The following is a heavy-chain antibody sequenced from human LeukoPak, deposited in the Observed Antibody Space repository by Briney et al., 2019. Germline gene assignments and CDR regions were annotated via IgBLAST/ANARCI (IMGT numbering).Heavy chain of an antibody. D-gene: IGHD6-13*01. V-gene: IGHV4-59*12. Sequence: SETLSLTCTVSGGSISSYYWSWIRQPPGKGLEWIGYIYYSGSTNYNPSLKSRVTISVDTSRNQFSLKLTSVTAADTAVYYCARGGRYMSASWYRSVYYYMDVWGKGTTVTVSS. CDR2: IYYSGST. J-gene: IGHJ6*04. CDR3: ARGGRYMSASWYRSVYYYMDV. CDR1: GGSISSYY.